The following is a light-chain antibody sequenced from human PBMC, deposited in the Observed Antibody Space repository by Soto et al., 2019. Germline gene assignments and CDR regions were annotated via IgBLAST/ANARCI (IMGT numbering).Light chain of an antibody. CDR3: QQSHSTPYT. CDR2: SAS. CDR1: QSISTN. V-gene: IGKV1-39*01. Sequence: DIQMTQSPSSLSASVGDRVSITCRASQSISTNLNWYQQRPGRAPKLLIYSASNLQSGVPSRFSGSGSWTDFTLTISSLQPEDFATYYCQQSHSTPYTFGHGTNLEIK. J-gene: IGKJ2*01.